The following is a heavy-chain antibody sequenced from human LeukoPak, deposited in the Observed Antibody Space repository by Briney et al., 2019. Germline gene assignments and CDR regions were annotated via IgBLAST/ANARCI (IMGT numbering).Heavy chain of an antibody. CDR3: ARGRSTRAGWFDP. CDR2: INHSGST. D-gene: IGHD6-19*01. Sequence: PSETLSLTCGAYGGSFSDYYWSWIRQPAGKGLEWIGEINHSGSTNYNPSLKSRVTISVDTSKNQFSLKLSSVTAADTAVYFCARGRSTRAGWFDPWGQGTLVTVSS. J-gene: IGHJ5*02. CDR1: GGSFSDYY. V-gene: IGHV4-34*01.